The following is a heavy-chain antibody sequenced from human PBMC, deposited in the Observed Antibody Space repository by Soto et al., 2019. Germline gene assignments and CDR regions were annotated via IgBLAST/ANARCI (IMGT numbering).Heavy chain of an antibody. J-gene: IGHJ4*02. CDR1: GFDFSTFG. CDR2: LSPSYPYT. Sequence: GGSLRLSCAASGFDFSTFGMNWVRQAPGKGLEWVSFLSPSYPYTSYADSVKGRFTISGDNAKNSVSLQMNSLRADDTAVYYCASWSPPFDYWGQGTLVTVSS. CDR3: ASWSPPFDY. V-gene: IGHV3-21*01.